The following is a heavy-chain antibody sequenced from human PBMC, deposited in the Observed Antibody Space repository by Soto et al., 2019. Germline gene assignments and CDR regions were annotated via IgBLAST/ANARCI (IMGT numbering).Heavy chain of an antibody. Sequence: QLQLQESGSGLVKPSQTLSLTCAVSGGSISSGGYSWSWIRQPPGKGLEYIGYIYHSGSTYYNPSLKXRXTXSXXRAKNQFSLKRSSVTAADTAVYYCARVRSGWGIDYWGQGTLVTVSS. CDR2: IYHSGST. CDR1: GGSISSGGYS. D-gene: IGHD6-19*01. V-gene: IGHV4-30-2*01. CDR3: ARVRSGWGIDY. J-gene: IGHJ4*02.